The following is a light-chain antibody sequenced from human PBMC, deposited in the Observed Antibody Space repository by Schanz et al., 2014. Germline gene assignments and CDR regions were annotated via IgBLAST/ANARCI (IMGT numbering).Light chain of an antibody. CDR2: DVS. CDR3: CSYAGSYNFWV. Sequence: QSALTQPRSVSGSPGQSVTISCTGTSSDVGGYNYVSWYQQYPGKVPKLIIYDVSERPSGVPDRFSGSKSGNTASLTISGLQAEDEADYYCCSYAGSYNFWVFGGGTKLTV. CDR1: SSDVGGYNY. J-gene: IGLJ3*02. V-gene: IGLV2-11*01.